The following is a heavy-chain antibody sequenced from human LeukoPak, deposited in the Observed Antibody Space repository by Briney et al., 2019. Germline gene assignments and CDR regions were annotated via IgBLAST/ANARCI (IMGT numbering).Heavy chain of an antibody. CDR3: ARWSLHSSGWYFDY. CDR2: ISYSGST. Sequence: SETLSLTCIVSGDSISSYYWSWIRQPPGKGPEWIGYISYSGSTNYNPSLKSRVTISVDTSKNQFSLNLTSVTAADTAMYYCARWSLHSSGWYFDYWGQGTLVTVSS. J-gene: IGHJ4*02. V-gene: IGHV4-59*01. D-gene: IGHD6-19*01. CDR1: GDSISSYY.